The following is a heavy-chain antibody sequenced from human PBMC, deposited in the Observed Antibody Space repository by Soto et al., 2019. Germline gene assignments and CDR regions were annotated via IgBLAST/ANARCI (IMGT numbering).Heavy chain of an antibody. CDR2: ISSSSSYI. J-gene: IGHJ4*02. D-gene: IGHD1-7*01. V-gene: IGHV3-21*01. CDR1: GFTFSSYS. CDR3: ARGCHGGEELTC. Sequence: EVQLVESGGGLVKPGGSLRLSCAASGFTFSSYSMNWVRQAPGKGLEWVSSISSSSSYIYYADSVKGRFTISRDNAKNSLYLQMNSLRAEDTAVYYCARGCHGGEELTCWGQGTLVTVSS.